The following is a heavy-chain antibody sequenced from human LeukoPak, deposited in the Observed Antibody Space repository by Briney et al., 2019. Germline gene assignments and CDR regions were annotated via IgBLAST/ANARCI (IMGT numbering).Heavy chain of an antibody. J-gene: IGHJ6*03. CDR1: GYILTDYN. V-gene: IGHV1-46*01. CDR3: ARGGGGLHYYYYMDV. CDR2: INPSGGST. Sequence: HVASVKVSCKASGYILTDYNIHWVRQAPGQGLEWMGIINPSGGSTSYAQKFQGRVTMTRDTSTSTVYMELSSLRSEDTAVYYCARGGGGLHYYYYMDVWGKGTTVTISS.